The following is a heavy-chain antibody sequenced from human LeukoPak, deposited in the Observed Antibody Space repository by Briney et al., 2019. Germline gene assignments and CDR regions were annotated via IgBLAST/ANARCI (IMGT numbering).Heavy chain of an antibody. Sequence: SETLSLTCAVPGGSISSGDHSWSWIRQPPGKALEWIGYIYRSGSTYYNPSLKSRVTISIDRSNNRFSLSLTSVTAADTAVYYCARGASFGRSDFDYWGQGTLVTVSS. CDR3: ARGASFGRSDFDY. V-gene: IGHV4-30-2*01. J-gene: IGHJ4*02. CDR1: GGSISSGDHS. D-gene: IGHD3-10*01. CDR2: IYRSGST.